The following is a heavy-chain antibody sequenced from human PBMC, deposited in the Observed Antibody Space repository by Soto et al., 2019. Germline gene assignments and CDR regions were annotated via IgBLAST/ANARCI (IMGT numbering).Heavy chain of an antibody. J-gene: IGHJ6*02. Sequence: EVQLVESGGGLVQPGGSLRLSCAASGFTFSSYSMNWVRQAPGNGLEWVSYISSSSSTIYYADSVKGRFTISRDNAKNSLYLQMNSLRAEDTAVYYCATRSSSSWYMSDYYYYYGMDVWGQGSTVTVSS. CDR1: GFTFSSYS. V-gene: IGHV3-48*01. CDR2: ISSSSSTI. CDR3: ATRSSSSWYMSDYYYYYGMDV. D-gene: IGHD6-13*01.